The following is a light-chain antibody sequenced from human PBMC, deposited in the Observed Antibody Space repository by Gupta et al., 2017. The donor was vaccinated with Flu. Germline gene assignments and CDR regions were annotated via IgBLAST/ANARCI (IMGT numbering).Light chain of an antibody. CDR2: DDT. J-gene: IGLJ2*01. CDR1: NIGTKS. Sequence: SYVLSQPPAVSVAPGQTARITCGGNNIGTKSVHWYQQRPGQAPVLVVYDDTDRPSGIPARFSGSNSGNTATLTNVRVEAGDEADYYCQVWDSSSSHPVVFGGGTNLAVL. CDR3: QVWDSSSSHPVV. V-gene: IGLV3-21*02.